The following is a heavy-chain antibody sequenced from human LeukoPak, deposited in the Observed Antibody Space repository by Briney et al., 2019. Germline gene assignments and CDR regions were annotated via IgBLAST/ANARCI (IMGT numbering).Heavy chain of an antibody. D-gene: IGHD3-22*01. V-gene: IGHV3-74*01. CDR3: ARDLYNDGSAYCQTLDY. Sequence: GGSLRLSCAASGFTFSIYWMHWVRQAPGKGPEWVSRMNSDASSINYADSVKGRFTISRDNAQNTLYLQMNSLRAEDTAVYYCARDLYNDGSAYCQTLDYWGQGTLVTVSS. CDR1: GFTFSIYW. J-gene: IGHJ4*02. CDR2: MNSDASSI.